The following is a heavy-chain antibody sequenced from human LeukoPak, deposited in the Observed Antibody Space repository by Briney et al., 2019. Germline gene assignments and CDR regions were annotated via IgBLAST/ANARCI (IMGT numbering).Heavy chain of an antibody. CDR3: TRDTKYLDY. CDR2: IRSDGCIT. CDR1: GFTFSGYW. V-gene: IGHV3-74*03. D-gene: IGHD3-3*01. Sequence: GGSLRLSCAASGFTFSGYWMHWVRQGPGKGLVWVSGIRSDGCITMYADSVKGRFTISRDNAKNTLYLQMNSLRAEDTAVYYCTRDTKYLDYWGQGTLVTVSS. J-gene: IGHJ4*02.